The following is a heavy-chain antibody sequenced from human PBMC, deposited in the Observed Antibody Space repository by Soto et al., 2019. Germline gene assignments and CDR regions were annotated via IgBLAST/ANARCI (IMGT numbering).Heavy chain of an antibody. D-gene: IGHD2-21*02. V-gene: IGHV3-21*01. CDR2: ISSTTGYI. Sequence: GGSLRLSCEASGFTFSSYSMHWVRQAPGKGLEWVSSISSTTGYIYYADSVRGRFTISRDNAQNSLHLQMNSLRAEDTAVYFCARGLPYCGSDCNTNFDLWAQGTLVTVSS. J-gene: IGHJ4*02. CDR1: GFTFSSYS. CDR3: ARGLPYCGSDCNTNFDL.